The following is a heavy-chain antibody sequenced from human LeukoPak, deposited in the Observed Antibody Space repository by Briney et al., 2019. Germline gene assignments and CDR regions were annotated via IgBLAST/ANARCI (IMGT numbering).Heavy chain of an antibody. V-gene: IGHV3-30*18. D-gene: IGHD1-26*01. CDR3: AKDKGVWELLSGFDP. CDR2: ISYDGSNK. J-gene: IGHJ5*02. CDR1: GFTFSNYG. Sequence: PGRSLRLSCAASGFTFSNYGMHWVRQAPGKGLEWVAVISYDGSNKYYADSVKGRFTISRDNSKNTLYLQMNSLRAEDAAVYYCAKDKGVWELLSGFDPWGQGTLVTVSS.